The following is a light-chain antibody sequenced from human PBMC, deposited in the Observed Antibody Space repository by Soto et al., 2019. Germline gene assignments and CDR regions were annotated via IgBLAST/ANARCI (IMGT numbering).Light chain of an antibody. CDR1: QGIGDT. V-gene: IGKV3-20*01. Sequence: EIVIPQSPATLSVSHGEGATLCCRASQGIGDTLAWYQQKPGQAPRLLIYGASNRATGIPDRFSGSGSGTDFNLTISRLETEDFAVYYCQQYLTSPKTFGQGTKVDIK. CDR3: QQYLTSPKT. J-gene: IGKJ1*01. CDR2: GAS.